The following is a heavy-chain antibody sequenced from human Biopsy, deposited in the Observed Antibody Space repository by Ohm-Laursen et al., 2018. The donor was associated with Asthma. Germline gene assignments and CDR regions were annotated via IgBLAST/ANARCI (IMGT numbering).Heavy chain of an antibody. D-gene: IGHD2-21*01. Sequence: SLRLSCAATGFTFSIYDIHWVRQAPGKGLEWVAVISYDGGNKFYGDSVKGRFTLSRDNSRNTLYLQMNSLRVEDTAIYYCARSRERCGSIQDDALDIWGQGTMVIVSS. CDR2: ISYDGGNK. CDR1: GFTFSIYD. J-gene: IGHJ3*02. V-gene: IGHV3-30*03. CDR3: ARSRERCGSIQDDALDI.